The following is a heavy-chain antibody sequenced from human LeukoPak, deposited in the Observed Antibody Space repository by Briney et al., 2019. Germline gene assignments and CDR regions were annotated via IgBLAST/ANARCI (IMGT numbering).Heavy chain of an antibody. D-gene: IGHD3-22*01. CDR1: GFTFDDYG. CDR3: ARLDFAYYYDSSGYYKPYYFDY. V-gene: IGHV3-20*04. J-gene: IGHJ4*02. Sequence: GGSLRLSCAASGFTFDDYGMSWVRQAPGKGLEWVSGINWNGGSTGYADSVKGRFTISRDNAKNSLYLQMNSLRAEDTALYYCARLDFAYYYDSSGYYKPYYFDYWDQGTLATVSS. CDR2: INWNGGST.